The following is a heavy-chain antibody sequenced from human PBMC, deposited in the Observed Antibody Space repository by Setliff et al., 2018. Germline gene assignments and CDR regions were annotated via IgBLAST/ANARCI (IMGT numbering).Heavy chain of an antibody. CDR2: SSTSGCT. CDR1: GDS. Sequence: KTSETLSLTCTVSGDSWSWIRQPPGKGLEWIGYSSTSGCTNCNPSLESRVTISVDTSKNQFSLKLTSVTAADTAVYYCARGYCSSPSCFFAGWFDPWGQGTLVTVSS. D-gene: IGHD2-2*01. CDR3: ARGYCSSPSCFFAGWFDP. J-gene: IGHJ5*02. V-gene: IGHV4-4*08.